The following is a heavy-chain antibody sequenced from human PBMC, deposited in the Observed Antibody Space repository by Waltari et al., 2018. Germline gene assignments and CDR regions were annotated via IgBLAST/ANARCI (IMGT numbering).Heavy chain of an antibody. Sequence: QVQLVESGGGVVQSGRSLRLSCVGSGFTFTNYGMNWVRQAPGKGLEWGAVIWYDGSNKNYVDSVKGRFTISRDNSKNTMYLEMNRLRAEDTAVYFCARGDGGSGLGASDIWGQGTMVTVSS. CDR1: GFTFTNYG. D-gene: IGHD3-3*01. V-gene: IGHV3-33*01. CDR3: ARGDGGSGLGASDI. J-gene: IGHJ3*02. CDR2: IWYDGSNK.